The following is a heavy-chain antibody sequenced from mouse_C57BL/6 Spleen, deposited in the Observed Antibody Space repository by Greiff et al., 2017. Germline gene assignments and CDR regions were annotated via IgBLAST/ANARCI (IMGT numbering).Heavy chain of an antibody. CDR1: GFTFSDYY. J-gene: IGHJ1*03. CDR3: AREKSSFFDV. D-gene: IGHD1-1*01. CDR2: INYDGSST. V-gene: IGHV5-16*01. Sequence: EVQRVESEGGLVQPGSSMTLSCTASGFTFSDYYMAWVRQVPEKGLEWVANINYDGSSTYYLDSLKSRFIISRDNAKNILYLQMSSLKSEDTATYYCAREKSSFFDVWGTGTTVTVSS.